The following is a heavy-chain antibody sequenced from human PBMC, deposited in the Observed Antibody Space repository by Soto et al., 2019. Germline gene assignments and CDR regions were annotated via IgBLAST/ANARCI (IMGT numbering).Heavy chain of an antibody. J-gene: IGHJ5*02. CDR3: ARVGIRRYYYDSSGYRQPYNWFDP. V-gene: IGHV4-34*01. CDR1: GGSFSGYY. CDR2: INHSGST. D-gene: IGHD3-22*01. Sequence: PSETLSLTCAVYGGSFSGYYWSWIRQPPGKGLEWIGEINHSGSTNYNPSLKSRVTISVDTSKNQFSLKLSSVTAADTAVYYCARVGIRRYYYDSSGYRQPYNWFDPWGQGTLVTVS.